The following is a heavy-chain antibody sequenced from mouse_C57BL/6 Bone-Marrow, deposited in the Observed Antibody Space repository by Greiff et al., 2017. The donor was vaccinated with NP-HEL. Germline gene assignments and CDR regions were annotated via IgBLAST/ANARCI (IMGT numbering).Heavy chain of an antibody. J-gene: IGHJ1*03. CDR3: ARLGLGDYWYFDV. CDR2: ISNGGGST. Sequence: VAYISNGGGSTYYPDTVKGRFTISRDNAKNTLYLQMSRLKSEDTAMYYCARLGLGDYWYFDVWGTGTTVTVSS. V-gene: IGHV5-12*01. D-gene: IGHD3-3*01.